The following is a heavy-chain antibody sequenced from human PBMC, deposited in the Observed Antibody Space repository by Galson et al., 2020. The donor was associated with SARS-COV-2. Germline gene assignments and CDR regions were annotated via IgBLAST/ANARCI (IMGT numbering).Heavy chain of an antibody. V-gene: IGHV4-39*01. J-gene: IGHJ5*02. CDR2: IYYSGST. Sequence: SETLSLTCTVSGGSISSSSYYWGWIRQPPGKGLEWIGSIYYSGSTYYNPSLKSLVTISVDTSKNQFSLKLSSVTAADTAVYYCARSLHYDFWSGPYREDWFDPWGQGTLVTVSS. D-gene: IGHD3-3*01. CDR1: GGSISSSSYY. CDR3: ARSLHYDFWSGPYREDWFDP.